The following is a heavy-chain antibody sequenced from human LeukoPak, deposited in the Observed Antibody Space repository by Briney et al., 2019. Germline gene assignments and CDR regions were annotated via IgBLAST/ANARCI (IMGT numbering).Heavy chain of an antibody. D-gene: IGHD6-6*01. J-gene: IGHJ6*04. Sequence: SETLSLTCTVSGGSISTYYWSWIRQPPGKGLEWIGYIYYSGSTNYNPSLKSRVTISVDTSKNQFSLKLSSVTAADTAVYYCARTFMEYSSSFGVWGKGTTVTVSS. CDR3: ARTFMEYSSSFGV. V-gene: IGHV4-59*08. CDR2: IYYSGST. CDR1: GGSISTYY.